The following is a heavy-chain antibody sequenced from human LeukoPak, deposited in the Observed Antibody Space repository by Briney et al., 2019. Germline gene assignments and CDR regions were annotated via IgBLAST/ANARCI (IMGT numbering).Heavy chain of an antibody. CDR3: AREGHYDVNMDV. Sequence: SETLSLTCTVSGGSISSSSYYWGWIRQPPGKGLEWIGSIYYSGSTYYNPSLKSRVTISVDTSKNQFSLKLSSVTAADTAVYYCAREGHYDVNMDVWGKGTTVTVSS. D-gene: IGHD3-22*01. CDR1: GGSISSSSYY. CDR2: IYYSGST. J-gene: IGHJ6*03. V-gene: IGHV4-39*07.